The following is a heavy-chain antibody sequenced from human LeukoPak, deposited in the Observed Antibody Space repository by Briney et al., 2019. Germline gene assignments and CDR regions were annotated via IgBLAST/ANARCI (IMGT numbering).Heavy chain of an antibody. V-gene: IGHV1-46*01. Sequence: ASVKVSCKASECIFTTDYIHWVRQAPGQGLEWMGIINPSGGSTSYAQKFQGRVTMTRDTSTSTVYMELSSLRSEDTAVYYCARGEDVVVPAAINDFDYWGQGTLVTVSS. CDR1: ECIFTTDY. D-gene: IGHD2-2*01. J-gene: IGHJ4*02. CDR3: ARGEDVVVPAAINDFDY. CDR2: INPSGGST.